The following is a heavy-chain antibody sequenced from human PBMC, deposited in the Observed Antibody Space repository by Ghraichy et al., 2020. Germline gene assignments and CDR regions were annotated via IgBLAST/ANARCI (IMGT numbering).Heavy chain of an antibody. J-gene: IGHJ5*02. Sequence: SETLSLTCTVSGGSISSYYWSWIRQPPGKGLEWIGYIYYSGNTNYNPSLKSRVTMSVDRSKNQFSLKLTSVTAADTALYYCARHPGLNFYDNSNYAPVYDPWGQGTLVTVSS. D-gene: IGHD3-22*01. CDR1: GGSISSYY. V-gene: IGHV4-59*08. CDR3: ARHPGLNFYDNSNYAPVYDP. CDR2: IYYSGNT.